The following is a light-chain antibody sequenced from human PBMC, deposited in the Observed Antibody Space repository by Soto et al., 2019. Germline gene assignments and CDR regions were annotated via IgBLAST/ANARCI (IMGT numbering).Light chain of an antibody. CDR2: AAY. Sequence: AIRMTQSPSSFSASTGDRVTITCRASQGISSYLAWYQQKPGKARKLLIYAAYPLQSGVTSRFSGSGSGTDFTLTISCLQSEDFATYYCQQYYSYPRTVGQGTKVEIK. J-gene: IGKJ1*01. CDR3: QQYYSYPRT. V-gene: IGKV1-8*01. CDR1: QGISSY.